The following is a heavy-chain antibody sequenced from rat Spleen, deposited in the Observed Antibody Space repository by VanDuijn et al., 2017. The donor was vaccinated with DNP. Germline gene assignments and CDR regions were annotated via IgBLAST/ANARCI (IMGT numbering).Heavy chain of an antibody. V-gene: IGHV5-29*01. CDR1: GFTFSDYY. J-gene: IGHJ2*01. CDR2: ISYDGSST. CDR3: ARLGTTRDY. D-gene: IGHD1-11*01. Sequence: EVQLVESDGGLVQPGRSLKLSCAASGFTFSDYYMAWVRQAPTKGLEWVATISYDGSSTYYRDPVKGRFTISRDNAKSTLYLQMDSLRSEDTATYYCARLGTTRDYWGQGVMVTVSS.